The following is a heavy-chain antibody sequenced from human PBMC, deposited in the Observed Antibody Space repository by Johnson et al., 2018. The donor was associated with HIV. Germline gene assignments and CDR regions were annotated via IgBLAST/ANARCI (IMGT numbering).Heavy chain of an antibody. CDR2: IKSKTDGSTI. Sequence: QVQLVESGGGLVKPGGSLRLSCAASGFTFSNAWMSWVRQAPGKGLEWVGRIKSKTDGSTIYYADSVKGRFTISRDNAKNSLYLQMNSLSAEDTAVYYCARDQSEVDAFDIWGQGTMVTVSS. CDR3: ARDQSEVDAFDI. CDR1: GFTFSNAW. V-gene: IGHV3-11*04. J-gene: IGHJ3*02.